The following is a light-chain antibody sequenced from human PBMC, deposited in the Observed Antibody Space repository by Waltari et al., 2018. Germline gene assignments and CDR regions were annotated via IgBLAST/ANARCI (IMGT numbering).Light chain of an antibody. Sequence: QSALTQPASVSGSPGQSITISCTGTSSDVGDYNYVSWYQQHPGKAPKLMIYYVSNRFSGSQSGNTASLTISWLQAEDEADYYCSSYTSSSTWVFGGGTKLTVL. V-gene: IGLV2-14*01. J-gene: IGLJ3*02. CDR3: SSYTSSSTWV. CDR1: SSDVGDYNY. CDR2: YVS.